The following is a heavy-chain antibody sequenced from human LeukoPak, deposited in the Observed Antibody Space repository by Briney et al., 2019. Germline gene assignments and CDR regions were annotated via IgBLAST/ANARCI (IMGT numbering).Heavy chain of an antibody. CDR1: GGTFSSYA. D-gene: IGHD4-11*01. CDR3: SRDGYSNYVFAE. CDR2: IIPIFGTA. V-gene: IGHV1-69*13. J-gene: IGHJ4*02. Sequence: SVKVSCKSSGGTFSSYAISWVRQAPGQGLEWMGGIIPIFGTANYAQKFQGRVTITADESTSTAYMELSSLRSEDTAVYYCSRDGYSNYVFAEWGQGTLVTVSS.